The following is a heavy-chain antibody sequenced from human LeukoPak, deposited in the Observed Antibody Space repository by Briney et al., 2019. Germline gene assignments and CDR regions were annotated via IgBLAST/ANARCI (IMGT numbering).Heavy chain of an antibody. V-gene: IGHV4-61*02. CDR3: ARHSIAAAGREHLDY. D-gene: IGHD6-13*01. CDR2: IYTSGST. Sequence: PSQTLSLTCTVSGGSISSGSYYWSWIRQPAGKGLEWIGRIYTSGSTNYNPSLKSRVTISVDTSKNQFSLKLSSVTAADTAVYYCARHSIAAAGREHLDYWGQGTLVTVSS. J-gene: IGHJ4*02. CDR1: GGSISSGSYY.